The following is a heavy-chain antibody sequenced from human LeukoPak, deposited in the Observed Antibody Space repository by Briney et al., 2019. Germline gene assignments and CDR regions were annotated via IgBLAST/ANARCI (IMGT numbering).Heavy chain of an antibody. CDR1: GFTFSSYG. J-gene: IGHJ4*02. V-gene: IGHV3-33*01. CDR3: ARSSERPPRPSDY. Sequence: GGSLRLSCAASGFTFSSYGMHWVRQAPGKGLEWVAVIWYDGSNKYYADSVKGRFTISRDNSKNTLYLQMNSLRAEDTAVHYCARSSERPPRPSDYWGQGTLVTVSS. CDR2: IWYDGSNK.